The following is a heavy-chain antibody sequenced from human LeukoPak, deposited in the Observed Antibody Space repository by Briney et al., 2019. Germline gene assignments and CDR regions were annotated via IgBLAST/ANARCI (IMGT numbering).Heavy chain of an antibody. J-gene: IGHJ5*02. CDR3: AKSHGGFGELLVWFGP. CDR2: ISGGGDST. CDR1: GFTFSTYS. V-gene: IGHV3-23*01. Sequence: GGSLRLSCAASGFTFSTYSMNWVRQAPGKGLEWLSAISGGGDSTYYADSVKGRFTISRDNAKDTLYLQMNSLRVEDTATYYCAKSHGGFGELLVWFGPWGQGTLVTVSS. D-gene: IGHD3-10*01.